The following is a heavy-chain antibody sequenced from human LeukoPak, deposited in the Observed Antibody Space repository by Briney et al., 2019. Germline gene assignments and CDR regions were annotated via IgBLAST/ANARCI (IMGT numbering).Heavy chain of an antibody. CDR1: GFTFDDYA. Sequence: GGSLRLSCAASGFTFDDYAMHWVRQAPGKGLEWASGISWNSGSIGYADSVKGRFTISRDNAKNSLYLQMNSLRAEDTALYYCAKALAARPYYYYYYMDVWGKGTTVTVSS. CDR2: ISWNSGSI. V-gene: IGHV3-9*01. J-gene: IGHJ6*03. D-gene: IGHD6-6*01. CDR3: AKALAARPYYYYYYMDV.